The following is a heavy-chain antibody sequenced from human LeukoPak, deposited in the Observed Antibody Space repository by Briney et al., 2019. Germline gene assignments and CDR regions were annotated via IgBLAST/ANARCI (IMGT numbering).Heavy chain of an antibody. CDR1: GGSISSYY. J-gene: IGHJ3*02. CDR3: AREHEDAFDI. CDR2: IYYSGST. V-gene: IGHV4-59*01. Sequence: SEILSLTCTVSGGSISSYYWSWIRQPPGKGLEWIGYIYYSGSTNYNPSLKSRVTISVDTSKNQFSLKLSSVTAADTAVYYCAREHEDAFDIWGQGTMVTVSS.